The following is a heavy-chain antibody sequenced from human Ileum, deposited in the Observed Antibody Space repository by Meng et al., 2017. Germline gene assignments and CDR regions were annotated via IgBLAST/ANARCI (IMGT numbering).Heavy chain of an antibody. CDR1: GFTFSSYW. D-gene: IGHD3-3*01. J-gene: IGHJ4*02. V-gene: IGHV3-74*01. Sequence: EGRLVESGGDLVQPGGSLRLSCAASGFTFSSYWMHWVRQAPGKGLVWVSRINSDGSTTNYADSLKGRFTISRDNAKNTLYLQMNSLRAEDTAVYYCATGGSGYFNYWGQGTLVTVSS. CDR2: INSDGSTT. CDR3: ATGGSGYFNY.